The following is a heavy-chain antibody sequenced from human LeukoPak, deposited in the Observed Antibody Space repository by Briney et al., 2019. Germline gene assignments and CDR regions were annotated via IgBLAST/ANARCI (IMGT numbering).Heavy chain of an antibody. CDR2: IIPIFGTA. Sequence: SVKVSCKASGYTFTTYYMQWVRQAPGQGLEWMGGIIPIFGTANYAQKFQGRVTITADESTSTAYMELSSLRSEDTAVYYCARDSGITGIWGQGTLVTVSS. D-gene: IGHD1-20*01. CDR3: ARDSGITGI. CDR1: GYTFTTYY. J-gene: IGHJ4*02. V-gene: IGHV1-69*13.